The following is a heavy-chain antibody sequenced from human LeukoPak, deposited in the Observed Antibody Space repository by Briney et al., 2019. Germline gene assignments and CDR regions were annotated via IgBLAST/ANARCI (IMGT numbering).Heavy chain of an antibody. Sequence: ASVKVSCKASGGTFSNYAISWVRQAPGQGLEWMGGIIPNSGNTGYAQKFQGRVTITRNTSISTAYMELSSLRSEDTAVYYCARGPLRYFDWTHQRDFWFDPWGQGTLVTVSS. D-gene: IGHD3-9*01. J-gene: IGHJ5*02. CDR2: IIPNSGNT. V-gene: IGHV1-8*03. CDR3: ARGPLRYFDWTHQRDFWFDP. CDR1: GGTFSNYA.